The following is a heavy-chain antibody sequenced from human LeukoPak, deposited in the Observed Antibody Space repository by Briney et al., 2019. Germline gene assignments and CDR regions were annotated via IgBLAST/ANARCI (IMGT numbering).Heavy chain of an antibody. CDR3: ARHASGGDYPLYY. V-gene: IGHV4-59*08. CDR1: GDSISRYY. D-gene: IGHD3-10*01. J-gene: IGHJ4*02. Sequence: PSETLSLTCTVSGDSISRYYWSWIRQPPGKGLEWIGYIYYSGSTKYNPSPKSRVTISVDTSKNQFSLKLNSLTAADTAVYYCARHASGGDYPLYYWGQGTLVTVSS. CDR2: IYYSGST.